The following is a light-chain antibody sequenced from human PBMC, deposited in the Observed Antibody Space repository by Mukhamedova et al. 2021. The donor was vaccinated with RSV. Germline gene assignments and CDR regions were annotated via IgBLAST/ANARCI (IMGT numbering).Light chain of an antibody. Sequence: KLIISDVSKRPSGVPDRFSGSKSGNTASLTISGLQAEDEADYYCSSYTSTSILLFGGGTKVTVL. CDR3: SSYTSTSILL. J-gene: IGLJ3*02. V-gene: IGLV2-14*03. CDR2: DVS.